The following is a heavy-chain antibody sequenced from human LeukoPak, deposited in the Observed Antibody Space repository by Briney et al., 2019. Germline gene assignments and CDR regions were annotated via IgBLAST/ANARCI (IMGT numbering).Heavy chain of an antibody. CDR1: GFTFSSYG. CDR3: ARDTVGYAFDI. V-gene: IGHV3-33*01. Sequence: GGSLRPSCAASGFTFSSYGMHWVRQAPGKGLEWVAVIWYDGSNKYYADSVKGRFTISRDNSKNTLYLQMNSLRAEDTAVYYCARDTVGYAFDIWGQGTMVTVSS. D-gene: IGHD1-26*01. J-gene: IGHJ3*02. CDR2: IWYDGSNK.